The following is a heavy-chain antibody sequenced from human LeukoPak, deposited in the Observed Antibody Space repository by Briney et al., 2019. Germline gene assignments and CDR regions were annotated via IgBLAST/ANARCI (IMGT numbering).Heavy chain of an antibody. CDR3: ARRPGTYYAFDI. Sequence: TSETLSLTCAVYGGSFSDYYWNWIRQPPGKGLEWIGEINHSGNTNYSPSLKSRVTLSVDTSKSQFFLELTSVTAADTAVYYCARRPGTYYAFDIWGQGTVVTVSS. D-gene: IGHD1-26*01. J-gene: IGHJ3*02. CDR2: INHSGNT. V-gene: IGHV4-34*01. CDR1: GGSFSDYY.